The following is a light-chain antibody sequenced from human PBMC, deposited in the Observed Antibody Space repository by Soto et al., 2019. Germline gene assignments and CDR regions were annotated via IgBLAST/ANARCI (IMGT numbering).Light chain of an antibody. CDR2: DAS. CDR1: QNINNY. J-gene: IGKJ5*01. V-gene: IGKV1-33*01. CDR3: QQYETPRT. Sequence: MQKSRSPSSLFACVGDRVTITFQASQNINNYLNWYQQKPGRAPKLLIYDASNLEAGVPSRFRGSGSGTDFTFTSSRLQPEDIATYYCQQYETPRTFGQGTRLEIK.